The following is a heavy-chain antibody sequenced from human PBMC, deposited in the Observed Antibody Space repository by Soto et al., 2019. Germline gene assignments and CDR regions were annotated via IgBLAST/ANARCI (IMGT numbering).Heavy chain of an antibody. CDR1: VFTFSDHY. CDR3: ARATVGTYYFDY. D-gene: IGHD3-16*01. CDR2: TRDKTNSYTT. J-gene: IGHJ4*02. Sequence: GSLRLSCAASVFTFSDHYMDWVRQAPGKGLEWVGRTRDKTNSYTTEYAASVKGRFTISRDDSKSSLYLQMNSLKTEDTAVYYCARATVGTYYFDYWGQGTLVTVSS. V-gene: IGHV3-72*01.